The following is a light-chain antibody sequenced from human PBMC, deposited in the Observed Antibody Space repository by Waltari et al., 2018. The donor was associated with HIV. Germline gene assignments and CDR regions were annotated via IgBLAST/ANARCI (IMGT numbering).Light chain of an antibody. CDR3: STHTGNDTLA. V-gene: IGLV2-14*03. Sequence: QSALTQPASVSGSPGQSVTIPCTGPTGDFEPYNLVPWYQQHPANVPNVFISRVTSRPSGVPPRFSGSKSGNTASLTISGLRAEDEALYYCSTHTGNDTLAFGGGTKLTVL. CDR2: RVT. J-gene: IGLJ2*01. CDR1: TGDFEPYNL.